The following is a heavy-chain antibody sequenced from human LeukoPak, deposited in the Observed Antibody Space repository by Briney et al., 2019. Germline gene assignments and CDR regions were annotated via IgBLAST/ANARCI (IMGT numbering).Heavy chain of an antibody. D-gene: IGHD6-13*01. CDR3: AKDSGRYSSSWYSGVFDAFDI. Sequence: GGSLRLSCAVAGFTFSDYYMSWIRQAPGKGLEWVSTISSDSGHIYYADSVKGRFTISRDNSKNTLYLQMNSLRAEDTAVYYCAKDSGRYSSSWYSGVFDAFDIWGQGTMVTVSS. CDR1: GFTFSDYY. V-gene: IGHV3-11*05. J-gene: IGHJ3*02. CDR2: ISSDSGHI.